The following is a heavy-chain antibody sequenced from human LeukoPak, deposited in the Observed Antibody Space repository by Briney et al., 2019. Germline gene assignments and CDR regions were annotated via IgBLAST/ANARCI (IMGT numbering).Heavy chain of an antibody. V-gene: IGHV1-18*01. Sequence: ASVKVSCKASGYTFTSYGISWVRQAPGQGLEWMGWISAYNGNTNYAQKLQGRVTMTTDTSTSTAYMELRSLRSADTAVYYCARRSGYDLLVGRPVPTLTYFDYWGQGTLVTVSS. CDR1: GYTFTSYG. CDR2: ISAYNGNT. CDR3: ARRSGYDLLVGRPVPTLTYFDY. D-gene: IGHD5-12*01. J-gene: IGHJ4*02.